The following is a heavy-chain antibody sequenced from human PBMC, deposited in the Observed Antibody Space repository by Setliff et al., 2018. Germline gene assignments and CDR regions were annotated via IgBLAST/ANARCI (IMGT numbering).Heavy chain of an antibody. D-gene: IGHD5-12*01. V-gene: IGHV1-8*01. Sequence: GASVKVSCKASGYSFTTHDINWVRQAPGQGLEWMGWMNPNNDDTGSAHKFQDRVTMTVNRAISTAYLELSGLTPDDTAVYFCARGNRDGYIPFEHWGQGTRVTVSS. CDR2: MNPNNDDT. CDR1: GYSFTTHD. J-gene: IGHJ4*02. CDR3: ARGNRDGYIPFEH.